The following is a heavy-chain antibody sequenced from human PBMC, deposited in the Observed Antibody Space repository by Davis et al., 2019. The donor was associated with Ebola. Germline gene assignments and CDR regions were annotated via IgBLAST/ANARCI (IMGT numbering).Heavy chain of an antibody. D-gene: IGHD6-13*01. CDR2: IYYSGST. Sequence: SETLSLTCTVSGGSISSYYWSWIRQPPGKGLEWIGYIYYSGSTNYNPSLKSRVTISVDTSKNQFSLKLSSVTAADTAVYYCARVEYSSSSFDYWGQGTLVTVSS. CDR1: GGSISSYY. J-gene: IGHJ4*02. CDR3: ARVEYSSSSFDY. V-gene: IGHV4-59*01.